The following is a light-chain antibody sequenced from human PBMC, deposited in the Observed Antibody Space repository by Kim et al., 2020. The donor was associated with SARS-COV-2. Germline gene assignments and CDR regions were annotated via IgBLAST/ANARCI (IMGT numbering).Light chain of an antibody. V-gene: IGKV1-39*01. CDR1: QSISIY. J-gene: IGKJ1*01. CDR2: AAS. CDR3: QHSYNNPWT. Sequence: DIQMTQSPSSLSASVGDRVTITCRASQSISIYLNWYQQKPGKAPNLLIYAASSLQSGVPSRFTGSGSGTDFALTISSLQPEDFATYYCQHSYNNPWTFGQGTKVDIK.